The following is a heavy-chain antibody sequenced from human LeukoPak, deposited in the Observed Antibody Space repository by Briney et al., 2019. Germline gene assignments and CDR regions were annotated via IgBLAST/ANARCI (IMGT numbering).Heavy chain of an antibody. CDR2: IKPDGGEK. D-gene: IGHD3-10*01. CDR3: ARDYSGRSVTGLVHYYYYMDV. V-gene: IGHV3-7*03. CDR1: GFSFTNDW. Sequence: GGSLRLSCAASGFSFTNDWMTWVRQPPGKGLEWVANIKPDGGEKFYVDSVKGRFTVSRDNAENSLYLQMNSLRAEDTAVYYCARDYSGRSVTGLVHYYYYMDVWGKGTTVTISS. J-gene: IGHJ6*03.